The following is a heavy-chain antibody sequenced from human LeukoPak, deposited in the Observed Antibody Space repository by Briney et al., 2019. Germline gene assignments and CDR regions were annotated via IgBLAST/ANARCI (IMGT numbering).Heavy chain of an antibody. D-gene: IGHD3-10*01. J-gene: IGHJ3*02. CDR1: GGSFSGYY. Sequence: SETLSLTCAVYGGSFSGYYWSWIRQPAGKGLEWIGRIYTSGSTNYNPSLKSRVTISVDTSKNQFSLKLSSVTAADTAVYYCARAMVRGVIIVDAFDIWGQGTMVTVSS. CDR3: ARAMVRGVIIVDAFDI. V-gene: IGHV4-59*10. CDR2: IYTSGST.